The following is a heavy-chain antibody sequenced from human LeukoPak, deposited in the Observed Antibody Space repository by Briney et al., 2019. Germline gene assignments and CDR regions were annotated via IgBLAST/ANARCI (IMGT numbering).Heavy chain of an antibody. D-gene: IGHD3-10*01. J-gene: IGHJ5*02. V-gene: IGHV1-2*02. CDR3: ARDSGTTGEVKFDP. Sequence: ASVKVSCKASGYIFTDYYVHWIRQAPGHGLEWMGWINPKTGATGTAPLFKGRVSMSRDTSISTTYMDLSSLTSDDTAVYYCARDSGTTGEVKFDPWGQGTLVTVSS. CDR2: INPKTGAT. CDR1: GYIFTDYY.